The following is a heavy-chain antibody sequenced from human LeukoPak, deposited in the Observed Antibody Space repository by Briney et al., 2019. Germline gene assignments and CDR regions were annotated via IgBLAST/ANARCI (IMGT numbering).Heavy chain of an antibody. J-gene: IGHJ4*02. Sequence: GASVKVSCKASGYTFTSYYMHWVRQAPGQGLEWMGIINPSGGSTSYAQKFQGRVTMTRDTSTSTVYMELSSLRSEDTAVYYCARAPYYYDSSGDLYYFDYWGQGTLVTVSS. CDR3: ARAPYYYDSSGDLYYFDY. CDR1: GYTFTSYY. D-gene: IGHD3-22*01. CDR2: INPSGGST. V-gene: IGHV1-46*01.